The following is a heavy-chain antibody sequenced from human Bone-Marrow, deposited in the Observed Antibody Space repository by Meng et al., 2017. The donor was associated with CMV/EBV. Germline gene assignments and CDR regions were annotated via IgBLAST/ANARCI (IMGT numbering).Heavy chain of an antibody. CDR1: GYSISTGFY. D-gene: IGHD3-10*01. CDR3: ARMGRTKHYQGSGGFYYGMDV. V-gene: IGHV4-38-2*02. CDR2: LYHGGIT. J-gene: IGHJ6*02. Sequence: SETLSLTCNVSGYSISTGFYWGGIRQPPGGGLEWIGSLYHGGITYHNPSLKGRVTISEDTSNNQFSLKLSGVTAADTAVYYCARMGRTKHYQGSGGFYYGMDVWGQGTAVTVSS.